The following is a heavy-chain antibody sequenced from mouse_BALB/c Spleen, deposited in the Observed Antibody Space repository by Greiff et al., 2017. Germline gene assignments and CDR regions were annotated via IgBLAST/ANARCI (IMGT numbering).Heavy chain of an antibody. V-gene: IGHV5-12-2*01. D-gene: IGHD1-2*01. CDR2: ISNGGGST. J-gene: IGHJ1*01. CDR3: ATLLRLNWYFDV. CDR1: GFTFSSYT. Sequence: EVKVVESGGGLVQPGGSLKLSCAASGFTFSSYTMSWVRQTPEKRLEWVAYISNGGGSTYYPDTVKGRFTISRDNAKNTLYLQMSSLKSEDTAMYYCATLLRLNWYFDVWGAGTTVTVSS.